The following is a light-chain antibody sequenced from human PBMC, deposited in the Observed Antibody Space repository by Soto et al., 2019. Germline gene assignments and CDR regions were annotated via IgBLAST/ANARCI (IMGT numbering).Light chain of an antibody. V-gene: IGKV1-5*03. CDR2: KAI. CDR3: QRYNDYQYV. CDR1: QSITTW. Sequence: DIQMTQSPSTLSASVGDRVTITCRASQSITTWLAWYPQKPGKAPKLLIYKAINLQRGVPSRFSGSGSGTEFTLTISSLQPDDFGTYYCQRYNDYQYVFGQGTKLDMK. J-gene: IGKJ2*01.